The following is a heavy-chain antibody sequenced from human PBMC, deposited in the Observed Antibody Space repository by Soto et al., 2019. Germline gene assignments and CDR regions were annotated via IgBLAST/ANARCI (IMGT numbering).Heavy chain of an antibody. CDR3: AGRDCSSSSCYLQYYYGMDV. Sequence: LGESLKISCKGSGYSFSNHWIIWVRQMPGKGLEWMGNIDPSDSYIKYSPSFQGHVTISADKSISTAYLQWSSLEASDTAVYFCAGRDCSSSSCYLQYYYGMDVWGQGTTVTVSS. D-gene: IGHD2-15*01. V-gene: IGHV5-10-1*01. CDR1: GYSFSNHW. CDR2: IDPSDSYI. J-gene: IGHJ6*02.